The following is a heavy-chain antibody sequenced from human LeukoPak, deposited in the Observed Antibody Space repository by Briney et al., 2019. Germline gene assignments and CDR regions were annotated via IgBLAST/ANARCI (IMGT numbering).Heavy chain of an antibody. CDR2: INPTGDST. Sequence: ASVKVSCKASGYTFTSYYMHWVRQAPGQGLEWMGIINPTGDSTTYAQKFQGRITMTRDTSTSTVYTELSSLRSEDTAVYYCARPNGLDALDIWGQGTMVTVSS. J-gene: IGHJ3*02. CDR3: ARPNGLDALDI. CDR1: GYTFTSYY. V-gene: IGHV1-46*01. D-gene: IGHD3/OR15-3a*01.